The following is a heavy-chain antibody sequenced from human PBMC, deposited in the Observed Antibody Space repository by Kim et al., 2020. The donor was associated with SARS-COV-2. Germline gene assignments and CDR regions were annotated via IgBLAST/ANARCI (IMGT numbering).Heavy chain of an antibody. Sequence: YYVDSVMGRFTISRENAKNSLKLKMKSRRAEDTAVYYCARYGINTASDYWGQGTLVTVSS. J-gene: IGHJ4*02. CDR3: ARYGINTASDY. D-gene: IGHD5-18*01. V-gene: IGHV3-7*03.